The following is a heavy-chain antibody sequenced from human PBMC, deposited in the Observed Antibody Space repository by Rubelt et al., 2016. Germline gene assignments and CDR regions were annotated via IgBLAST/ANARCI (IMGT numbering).Heavy chain of an antibody. CDR2: IYYSGSS. J-gene: IGHJ3*02. CDR3: ARDPGIGNAFDI. D-gene: IGHD3-10*01. V-gene: IGHV4-39*02. Sequence: QLQLQESGPGLVKPSETLSLTCTVSGGSMNSLSYYWGWIRQPPGKGLEWIGTIYYSGSSYYNPSLQSRVTIFVDTSKNQFSLELSSVTAADTAVYYCARDPGIGNAFDIWGEGTMVTVSS. CDR1: GGSMNSLSYY.